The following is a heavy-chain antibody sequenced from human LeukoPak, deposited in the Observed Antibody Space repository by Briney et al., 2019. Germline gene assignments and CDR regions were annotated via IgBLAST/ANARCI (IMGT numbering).Heavy chain of an antibody. Sequence: SETLSLTCTVSGASITSGSYYWGSLHQPPGKGLQWIGGLVFDGSAHYNPSLTSHVTISVDTSNNQFSLKLTSVTASDTGVYYCARAPSYRRYSYHYWGQGTLVTVSS. CDR1: GASITSGSYY. D-gene: IGHD3-16*02. CDR2: LVFDGSA. J-gene: IGHJ4*02. CDR3: ARAPSYRRYSYHY. V-gene: IGHV4-39*01.